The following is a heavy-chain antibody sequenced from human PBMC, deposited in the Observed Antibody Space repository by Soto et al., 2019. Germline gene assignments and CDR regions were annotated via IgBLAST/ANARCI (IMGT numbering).Heavy chain of an antibody. CDR1: GFTFSSYG. CDR3: AKSGDDYSNYIDY. V-gene: IGHV3-30*18. D-gene: IGHD4-4*01. Sequence: GGSLRLSCAASGFTFSSYGMHWVRQAPGKGLEWVAVISYDGSNKCYADSVKGRLTISRDNSKNTLYLQMNSLRAEDTAVYYCAKSGDDYSNYIDYWGQGTLVTVSS. J-gene: IGHJ4*02. CDR2: ISYDGSNK.